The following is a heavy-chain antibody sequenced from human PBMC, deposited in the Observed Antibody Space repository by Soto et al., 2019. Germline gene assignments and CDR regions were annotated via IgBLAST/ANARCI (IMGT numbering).Heavy chain of an antibody. CDR2: INPTSEYT. CDR1: GYTFTSYD. Sequence: ASVKVSCKASGYTFTSYDINWVRQAPGQGLEWVGWINPTSEYTAHAQKFQGRVTLTREISTATAYMELSSLTSEDTAVYFCARQVDPWYFSDWGPGTKVTVSP. J-gene: IGHJ4*02. D-gene: IGHD6-13*01. CDR3: ARQVDPWYFSD. V-gene: IGHV1-8*01.